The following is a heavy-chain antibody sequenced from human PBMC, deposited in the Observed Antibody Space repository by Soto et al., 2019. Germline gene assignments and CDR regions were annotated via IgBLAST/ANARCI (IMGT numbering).Heavy chain of an antibody. Sequence: EVQLVESGGGLVQPGGSLSLSCAVSGFTFSNYWLHWVRQAPGKGLVWVSRLKSDGSGTMYADSVKGRPTITRDNAKNTLYPQTNSLRAGHTAEYYCVRGDGDYNDRNGNPGRPWGQGTLVTAS. V-gene: IGHV3-74*03. J-gene: IGHJ5*02. CDR2: LKSDGSGT. CDR3: VRGDGDYNDRNGNPGRP. CDR1: GFTFSNYW. D-gene: IGHD3-22*01.